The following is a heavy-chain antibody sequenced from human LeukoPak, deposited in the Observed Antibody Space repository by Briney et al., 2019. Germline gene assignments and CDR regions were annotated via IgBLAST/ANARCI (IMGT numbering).Heavy chain of an antibody. CDR1: GFTFSDFY. CDR2: ISSSSSNA. CDR3: AREGGPYRPLDY. V-gene: IGHV3-11*05. J-gene: IGHJ4*02. Sequence: GGSLRLSCAASGFTFSDFYMSWVRQAPGKGLEWLSYISSSSSNANYADSVKGRFTISRDNAKNSLYLQLNSLRAEDTAVYYCAREGGPYRPLDYSGQGTLVTVAS.